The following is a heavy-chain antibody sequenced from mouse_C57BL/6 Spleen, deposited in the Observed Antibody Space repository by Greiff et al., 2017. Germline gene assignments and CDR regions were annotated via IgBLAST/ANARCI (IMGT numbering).Heavy chain of an antibody. Sequence: QVQLQQPGAELVRPGTSVKLSCKASGYTFTSYWMHWVKQRPGQGLEWIGVIDPSDSYTNYNQKFKGKATLTVDTSSSTAYMQLSSLTSEDAAVYYCARSGGSAWFAYWGQGTLVTVSA. V-gene: IGHV1-59*01. CDR2: IDPSDSYT. D-gene: IGHD3-2*02. CDR3: ARSGGSAWFAY. CDR1: GYTFTSYW. J-gene: IGHJ3*01.